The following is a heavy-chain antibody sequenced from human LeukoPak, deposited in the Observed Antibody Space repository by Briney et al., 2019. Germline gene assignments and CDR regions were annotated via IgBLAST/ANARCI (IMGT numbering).Heavy chain of an antibody. J-gene: IGHJ5*02. CDR1: GGSISSTSYY. D-gene: IGHD6-19*01. Sequence: PSETLSLTCTVSGGSISSTSYYWGWIRQPPGKGLEWIGNIYYSGSTYYNPSLKSRVTISVDTSKNQFSLKLSSVTAADTAVYYRAIGTSSSGWYWFDPWGQGTLVTVSS. CDR2: IYYSGST. V-gene: IGHV4-39*07. CDR3: AIGTSSSGWYWFDP.